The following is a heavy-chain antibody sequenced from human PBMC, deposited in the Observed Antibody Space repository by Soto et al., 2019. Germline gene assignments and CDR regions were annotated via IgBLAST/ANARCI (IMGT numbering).Heavy chain of an antibody. J-gene: IGHJ5*02. CDR1: SASTRPYH. CDR2: ISTIGGT. V-gene: IGHV4-4*07. Sequence: TLSDTCIVSSASTRPYHRSWIRQPAGKGLEWIGRISTIGGTNYSPSLQSRVTMSLDTSKNQFSLELISVTAADTAVYDCAKETGPTWFYP. CDR3: AKETGPTWFYP. D-gene: IGHD3-10*01.